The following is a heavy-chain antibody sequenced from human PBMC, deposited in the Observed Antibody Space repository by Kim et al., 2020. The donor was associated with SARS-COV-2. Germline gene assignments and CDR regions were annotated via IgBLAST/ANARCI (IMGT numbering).Heavy chain of an antibody. Sequence: GGSLRLSCAASGFTFSRHSMNWVRQAPGKGLEWLSYISGGSTTTSSTIYYADSVKGRFTISRDNAKNSLYLQMNSLRAEDTALYHSASSEAFDQWGQGTLVTVSS. V-gene: IGHV3-48*04. CDR1: GFTFSRHS. CDR3: ASSEAFDQ. J-gene: IGHJ4*02. CDR2: ISGGSTTTSSTI.